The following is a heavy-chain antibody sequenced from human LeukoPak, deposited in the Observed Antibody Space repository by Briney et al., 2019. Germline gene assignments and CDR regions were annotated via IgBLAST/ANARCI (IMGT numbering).Heavy chain of an antibody. D-gene: IGHD2-2*01. Sequence: PGGSLRLSCAASGFTFDDYAMHWVRQAPGKGLEWVSYISSSSSTIYYADFVKGRFTISRDNAKNSLYLQMNSLRAEDTAVYYCARDRLCSSTSCYYAFDIWGQGTMVTVSS. CDR3: ARDRLCSSTSCYYAFDI. J-gene: IGHJ3*02. CDR1: GFTFDDYA. V-gene: IGHV3-48*01. CDR2: ISSSSSTI.